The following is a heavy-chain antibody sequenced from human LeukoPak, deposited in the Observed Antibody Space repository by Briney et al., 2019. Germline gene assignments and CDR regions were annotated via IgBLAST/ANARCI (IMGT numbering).Heavy chain of an antibody. CDR2: ISSNSGGT. V-gene: IGHV1-2*02. J-gene: IGHJ4*02. D-gene: IGHD2-8*01. CDR3: ARNGGGLDY. CDR1: GYSFTGYQ. Sequence: ASVKVSRKPSGYSFTGYQIYWVRQAPRQGPEWIGWISSNSGGTNSAQKFQGRVTMTRDTSLSTTDMELSRLRSDDTAVYYCARNGGGLDYWGQGTLVTVSS.